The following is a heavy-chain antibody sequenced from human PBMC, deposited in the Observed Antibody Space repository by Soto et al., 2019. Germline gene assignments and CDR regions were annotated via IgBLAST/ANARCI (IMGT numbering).Heavy chain of an antibody. J-gene: IGHJ3*02. D-gene: IGHD2-21*01. V-gene: IGHV4-39*01. CDR2: IYYSGST. Sequence: SETLSLTCTVSGGSISSSSYYWGWIRQPPGKGLEWIGSIYYSGSTYYNPSLKSRVTISVDTSKNQFSLKLSSVTAADTAVYYCASPGRYCGGDCYDAFDIWGQGTMVTVSS. CDR3: ASPGRYCGGDCYDAFDI. CDR1: GGSISSSSYY.